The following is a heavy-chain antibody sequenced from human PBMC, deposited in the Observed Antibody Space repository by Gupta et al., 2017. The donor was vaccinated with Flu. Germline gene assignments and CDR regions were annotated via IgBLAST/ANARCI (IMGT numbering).Heavy chain of an antibody. D-gene: IGHD3-3*01. CDR2: ISHTGSST. Sequence: EVQLLESGGGLIQPGGSLRLSCVASGFSFSNYAMSWARQVPGKGLELVSGISHTGSSTYYIDSVKGRFTSSRDNSKNTLYLEMNSLRAEDTAIYYCAKDLWSVSSPTQTYFYYYGMDVWGQGTTVTVSS. V-gene: IGHV3-23*01. J-gene: IGHJ6*02. CDR1: GFSFSNYA. CDR3: AKDLWSVSSPTQTYFYYYGMDV.